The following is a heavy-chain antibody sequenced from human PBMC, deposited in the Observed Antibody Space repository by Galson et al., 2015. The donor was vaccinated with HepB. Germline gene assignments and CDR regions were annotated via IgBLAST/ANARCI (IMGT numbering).Heavy chain of an antibody. J-gene: IGHJ4*02. CDR2: IGVNDGSI. CDR1: GFTFSSYA. D-gene: IGHD5-12*01. CDR3: AKGRPERPPEHRGYDLPDY. V-gene: IGHV3-23*01. Sequence: SLRLSCAASGFTFSSYAMNWVRQAPGKGLEWVSGIGVNDGSIYYANSVKGRFTISRDNSKNTLYLQVNGLRVEDTAIYYCAKGRPERPPEHRGYDLPDYWGLGTLVTVSS.